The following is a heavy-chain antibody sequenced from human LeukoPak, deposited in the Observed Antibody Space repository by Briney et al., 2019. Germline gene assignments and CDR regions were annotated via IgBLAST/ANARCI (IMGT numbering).Heavy chain of an antibody. CDR2: INPNSGGT. V-gene: IGHV1-2*02. CDR3: ASECSSTSCYKGFDP. CDR1: GYTFTGYY. D-gene: IGHD2-2*02. Sequence: ASVKVSCKASGYTFTGYYMHWVRQAPGQGLEWMGWINPNSGGTNYAQKFQGMVTMTRDTSISTAYMELSRLRSDDTAVYYCASECSSTSCYKGFDPWGQGTLVTVSS. J-gene: IGHJ5*02.